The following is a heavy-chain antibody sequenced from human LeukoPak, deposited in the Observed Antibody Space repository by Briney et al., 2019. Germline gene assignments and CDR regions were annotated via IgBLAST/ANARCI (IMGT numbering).Heavy chain of an antibody. CDR3: AKEAVAGIDY. CDR2: IRHDGTHK. V-gene: IGHV3-30*02. J-gene: IGHJ4*02. Sequence: GGSLTLSCAVSGSTLSSYGIHWVRHPPGRGRGWVAFIRHDGTHKYYADSVKGRLTISRDNSKNTLYLQMNSLRAEDTAVYYCAKEAVAGIDYWGQGTVVTVSS. CDR1: GSTLSSYG. D-gene: IGHD6-19*01.